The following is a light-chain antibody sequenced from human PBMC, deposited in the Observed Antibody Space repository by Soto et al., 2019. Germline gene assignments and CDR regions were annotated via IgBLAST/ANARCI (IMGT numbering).Light chain of an antibody. J-gene: IGLJ3*02. CDR3: CSYAGSYIWV. CDR1: SSDVGGYNY. V-gene: IGLV2-11*01. CDR2: DVS. Sequence: QFALTQPRSVSGSPGQSVTISCTGTSSDVGGYNYVSWYQQHPGKAPKLMIYDVSKRPSGVPDRFSGSKSGNTASLTISGLQAEDEADYYCCSYAGSYIWVFGGGTKVTVL.